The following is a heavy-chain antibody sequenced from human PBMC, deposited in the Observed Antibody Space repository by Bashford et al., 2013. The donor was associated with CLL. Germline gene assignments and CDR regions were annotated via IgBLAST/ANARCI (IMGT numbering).Heavy chain of an antibody. CDR2: IYHRGNT. J-gene: IGHJ4*02. CDR1: GGSISSDNW. CDR3: ARGEGPVAGTGYFDY. V-gene: IGHV4-4*02. D-gene: IGHD6-19*01. Sequence: SETLSLTCAVSGGSISSDNWWSWVRQPPGKGLEWIGEIYHRGNTNYNPSLKSRVTISVDKSKNQFSLNLSSVTAADTAVYYCARGEGPVAGTGYFDYWGQGTLVTVSS.